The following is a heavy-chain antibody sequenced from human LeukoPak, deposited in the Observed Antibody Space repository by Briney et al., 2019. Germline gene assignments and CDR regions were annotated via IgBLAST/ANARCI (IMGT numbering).Heavy chain of an antibody. V-gene: IGHV1-18*01. CDR2: ISAYNGNT. D-gene: IGHD2-15*01. J-gene: IGHJ5*02. Sequence: ASVKVSCKASGYTFTSYGISWVRQAPGQGLEWMGWISAYNGNTTYAQKLQGRVTMTTDTSTSTAYMELRSLRSDDTAVYYCARGRYCSGGSCYWTAGFDPWGQGTLVTVSS. CDR1: GYTFTSYG. CDR3: ARGRYCSGGSCYWTAGFDP.